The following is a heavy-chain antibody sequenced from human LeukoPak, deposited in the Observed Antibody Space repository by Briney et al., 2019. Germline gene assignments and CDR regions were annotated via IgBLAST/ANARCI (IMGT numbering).Heavy chain of an antibody. Sequence: PSETLSLTCTVSGGSINSRPYYWGWIRQPPGKGLEWLGSFYYSGSTYYKPSLKSRVTISVDTSKNQFSLKLSSVTAADTAVYYCARHPVKYYYGSGSYSGIDYWGQGTLVTVSS. J-gene: IGHJ4*02. CDR1: GGSINSRPYY. V-gene: IGHV4-39*01. CDR3: ARHPVKYYYGSGSYSGIDY. CDR2: FYYSGST. D-gene: IGHD3-10*01.